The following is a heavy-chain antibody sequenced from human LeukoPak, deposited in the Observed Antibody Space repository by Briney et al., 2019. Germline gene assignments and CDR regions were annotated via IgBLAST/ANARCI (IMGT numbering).Heavy chain of an antibody. J-gene: IGHJ4*02. CDR3: AGGSYVWRYLDY. D-gene: IGHD3-16*01. V-gene: IGHV3-30-3*01. Sequence: GGSLRLSCAASGITFSSYAMHWVRQAPGKGLEWVAVISYDGSDRYYTDSVKGRFTISRDNSENTLYLQMNSLRSDDTAVYFCAGGSYVWRYLDYWGQGTLVTVSS. CDR2: ISYDGSDR. CDR1: GITFSSYA.